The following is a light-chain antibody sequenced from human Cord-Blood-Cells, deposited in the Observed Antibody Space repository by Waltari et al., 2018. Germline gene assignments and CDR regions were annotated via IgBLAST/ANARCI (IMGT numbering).Light chain of an antibody. CDR3: AAWDDSLNGYV. V-gene: IGLV1-44*01. J-gene: IGLJ1*01. Sequence: SVLPQPPSASGTPGQRVTIPCSGSISNIGSHTVNWYQQLPGTAPKLLIYSNNQRPSGVPDRFSGSKSGTSASLAISGLQSEDEADYYCAAWDDSLNGYVFGTGTKVTVL. CDR2: SNN. CDR1: ISNIGSHT.